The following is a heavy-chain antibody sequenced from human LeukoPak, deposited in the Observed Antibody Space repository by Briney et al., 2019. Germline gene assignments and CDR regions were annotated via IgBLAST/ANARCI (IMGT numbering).Heavy chain of an antibody. CDR2: INPNSGGT. Sequence: ASVKVSCKASGYTFTGYYMHWVRQAPGQGLEWMGWINPNSGGTNYAQKFQGRVTMTRNTSISTAYMELSSLRSEDTAVYYCARGEGEFQFDPWGQGTLVTVSS. D-gene: IGHD3-16*01. CDR3: ARGEGEFQFDP. CDR1: GYTFTGYY. J-gene: IGHJ5*02. V-gene: IGHV1-2*02.